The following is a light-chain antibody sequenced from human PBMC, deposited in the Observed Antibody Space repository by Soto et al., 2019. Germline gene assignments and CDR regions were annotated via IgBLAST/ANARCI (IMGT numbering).Light chain of an antibody. Sequence: ALTQPASVSGSPGQSITISCTGTSSDVGSYNLVSWYQQHPGKAPKLMIYEVSKRPSGVSNRFSGSKSGNTAFLTVSGLQAEDEADYYCCSYAGSSTSPYVFGTGTKVTVL. CDR2: EVS. CDR1: SSDVGSYNL. CDR3: CSYAGSSTSPYV. J-gene: IGLJ1*01. V-gene: IGLV2-23*02.